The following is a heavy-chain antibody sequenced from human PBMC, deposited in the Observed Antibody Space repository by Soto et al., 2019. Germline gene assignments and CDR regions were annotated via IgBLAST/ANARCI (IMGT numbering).Heavy chain of an antibody. CDR3: ALRRVAYADF. J-gene: IGHJ4*02. Sequence: GGSLRLACAASGFTFRSFTMNWVRQAPGKGLGWVSTISSNSAYIYYTDALRGRFTISRDGSKNALYLHMNRLRAEDTAVYYCALRRVAYADFWGQGTRDTVSS. CDR2: ISSNSAYI. D-gene: IGHD2-2*01. CDR1: GFTFRSFT. V-gene: IGHV3-21*04.